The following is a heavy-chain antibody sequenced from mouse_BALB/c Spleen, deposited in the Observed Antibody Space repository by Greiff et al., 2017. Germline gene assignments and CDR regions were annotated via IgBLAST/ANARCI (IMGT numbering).Heavy chain of an antibody. CDR1: GFTFSSYA. V-gene: IGHV5-6-5*01. J-gene: IGHJ1*01. Sequence: DVKLVESGGGLVKPGGSLKLSCAASGFTFSSYAMSWVRQTPEKRLEWVASISSGGSTYYPDSVKGRFTISRDNARNILYLQMSSLRSEDTAMYYCAREGFITTVVDFDVWGAGTTVTVSS. CDR3: AREGFITTVVDFDV. CDR2: ISSGGST. D-gene: IGHD1-1*01.